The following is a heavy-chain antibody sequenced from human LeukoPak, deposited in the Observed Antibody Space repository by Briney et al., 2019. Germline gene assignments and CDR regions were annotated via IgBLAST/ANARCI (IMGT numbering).Heavy chain of an antibody. Sequence: SETLSLTCAVYGGSFSGYYWSWIRQPPGKGLEWIGEINHSGSTNYNPSLKSRVTISVDTSKNQFSLKLSSVTAADTAVYYCARGRGADCWGQGTLVTVSS. V-gene: IGHV4-34*01. D-gene: IGHD3-10*01. CDR2: INHSGST. CDR1: GGSFSGYY. J-gene: IGHJ4*02. CDR3: ARGRGADC.